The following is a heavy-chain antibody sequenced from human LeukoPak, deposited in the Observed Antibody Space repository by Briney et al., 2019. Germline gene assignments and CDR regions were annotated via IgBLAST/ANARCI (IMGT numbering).Heavy chain of an antibody. V-gene: IGHV3-23*01. J-gene: IGHJ5*02. CDR3: AKEGDYYGSGVNWFDP. CDR2: ISGSGGST. Sequence: GGSLRLSCAASGFAFSSYAMSWVRQAPGKGLERVSAISGSGGSTYYADSVKGRFTISRDNSKNTLDLQMNSLRAEDTAVYYCAKEGDYYGSGVNWFDPWGQGTLVTVSS. CDR1: GFAFSSYA. D-gene: IGHD3-10*01.